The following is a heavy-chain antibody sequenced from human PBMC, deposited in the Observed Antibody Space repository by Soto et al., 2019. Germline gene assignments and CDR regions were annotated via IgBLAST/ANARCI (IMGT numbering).Heavy chain of an antibody. CDR1: GFTFSSYS. Sequence: GGSLRLSCAASGFTFSSYSMNWVRQAPGKGLKWVSSISSSSSYIYYADSVKGRFTISRDNAKNSLYLQMNSLRAEDTAVYYCARDYYGSGSSRVYYYYGMDVWGQGTTVTVSS. CDR2: ISSSSSYI. D-gene: IGHD3-10*01. CDR3: ARDYYGSGSSRVYYYYGMDV. V-gene: IGHV3-21*01. J-gene: IGHJ6*02.